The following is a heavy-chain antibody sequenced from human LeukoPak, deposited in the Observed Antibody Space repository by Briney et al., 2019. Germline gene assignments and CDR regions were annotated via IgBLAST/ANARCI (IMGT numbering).Heavy chain of an antibody. CDR2: IKQDGSEK. D-gene: IGHD3-10*01. V-gene: IGHV3-7*01. J-gene: IGHJ3*02. Sequence: PGGSLRLSCAVSGFTFSNYWMNWVRQAPGKGLEWVGNIKQDGSEKYYVGSVKGRFTISRDNAKNSLYLQMNSLRAEDTAVYYCARGMRGAFDIRGQGTMVTVSS. CDR1: GFTFSNYW. CDR3: ARGMRGAFDI.